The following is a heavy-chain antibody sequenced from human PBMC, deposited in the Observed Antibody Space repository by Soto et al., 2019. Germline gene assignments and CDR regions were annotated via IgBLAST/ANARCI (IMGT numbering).Heavy chain of an antibody. CDR2: IIPIFSSR. Sequence: QVQLVQSGAEVKKPGSSVKVSCKTSRDTFNKYAFNWVRQAPGQGLEWMGWIIPIFSSRNYAEKFQDRVTITADDSTSTAYMELRSLSFEDTAVYYCARGETYLGVWGQGTTVTVYS. J-gene: IGHJ6*02. V-gene: IGHV1-69*01. CDR1: RDTFNKYA. CDR3: ARGETYLGV. D-gene: IGHD3-16*01.